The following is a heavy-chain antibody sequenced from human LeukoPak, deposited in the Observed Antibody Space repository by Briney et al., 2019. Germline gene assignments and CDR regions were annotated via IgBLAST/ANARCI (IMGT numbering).Heavy chain of an antibody. CDR2: IRSGGGGT. CDR1: GFTFSNYA. J-gene: IGHJ3*02. D-gene: IGHD4-17*01. V-gene: IGHV3-23*01. CDR3: ARDPNGDYVGAFEM. Sequence: GGSLRLSCAASGFTFSNYAMIWVCQAPGRGLEWVSAIRSGGGGTLYADSVKGRFTISRDNSKNTLFLQMNNMRAEDTAAYYCARDPNGDYVGAFEMWGPGTKVTVS.